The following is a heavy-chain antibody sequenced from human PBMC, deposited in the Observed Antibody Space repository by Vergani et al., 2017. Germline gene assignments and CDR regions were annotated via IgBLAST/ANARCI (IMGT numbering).Heavy chain of an antibody. D-gene: IGHD2-15*01. Sequence: VQLLESGGGLVQPGGSVRLSCAASGFTFSACPMTWVRQAPGKGLEWVGVISYDGTEKKYADSVNGRFTISRDNSKKMMSLQMNSLRVEDTAVYYCARGGKGIIMVVPSTHLWGQGTQVSVS. CDR3: ARGGKGIIMVVPSTHL. V-gene: IGHV3-30-3*01. J-gene: IGHJ4*02. CDR1: GFTFSACP. CDR2: ISYDGTEK.